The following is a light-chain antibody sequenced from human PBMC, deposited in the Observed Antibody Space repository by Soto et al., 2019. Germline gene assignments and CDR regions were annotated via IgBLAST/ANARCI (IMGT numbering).Light chain of an antibody. CDR2: DVS. CDR1: SSDVGVYNH. J-gene: IGLJ3*02. Sequence: QSVLTQPASVSGSPGQSITISCTGTSSDVGVYNHVSWYQQHPGKAPKLMIYDVSNRPSGISTRFSGSKSGDTASLTISGLQAEDEADYYCSSYTTTSIPWVFGGGTKVTVL. V-gene: IGLV2-14*01. CDR3: SSYTTTSIPWV.